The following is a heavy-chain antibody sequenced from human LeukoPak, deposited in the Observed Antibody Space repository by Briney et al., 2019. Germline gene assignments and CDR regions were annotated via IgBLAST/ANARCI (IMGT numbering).Heavy chain of an antibody. CDR3: AKAGRNCSSTSCLDALDI. CDR1: GFTFDDYA. CDR2: ISWNSGSI. Sequence: GGSLRLSCAASGFTFDDYAMHWVRQAPGKGLEWVSGISWNSGSIGYADSVKGRFTISRDNAKNSLYLQMNSLRAEDTALYYCAKAGRNCSSTSCLDALDIWGQGTMVTVSS. D-gene: IGHD2-2*01. V-gene: IGHV3-9*01. J-gene: IGHJ3*02.